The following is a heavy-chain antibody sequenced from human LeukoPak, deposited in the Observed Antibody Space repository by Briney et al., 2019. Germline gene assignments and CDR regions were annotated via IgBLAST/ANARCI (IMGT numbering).Heavy chain of an antibody. CDR3: TRVGHGDYFHP. CDR2: VRNKPNGYTT. Sequence: RAGGSLRLSCAASGFTFSDAYMDWVRQAPGKGLEWVGRVRNKPNGYTTDYAASVKGRFTISRDDSENSMYLQMNSLKTEDTAVYYCTRVGHGDYFHPWGQGTLVTVSS. CDR1: GFTFSDAY. V-gene: IGHV3-72*01. D-gene: IGHD4-17*01. J-gene: IGHJ4*02.